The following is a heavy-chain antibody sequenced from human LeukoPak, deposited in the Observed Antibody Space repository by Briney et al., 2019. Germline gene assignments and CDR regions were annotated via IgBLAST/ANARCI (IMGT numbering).Heavy chain of an antibody. CDR1: GFTFSTYW. CDR3: ARSLGYCSGGSCFPFDY. CDR2: IKQDGSEK. J-gene: IGHJ4*02. V-gene: IGHV3-7*04. D-gene: IGHD2-15*01. Sequence: GGSLRLSCAASGFTFSTYWMTWVRQAPGKGLEWLANIKQDGSEKYYVDSVKGRSTISRDNAKNSLYLQVNSLRAEDTAVYYCARSLGYCSGGSCFPFDYWGQGTLVTVSS.